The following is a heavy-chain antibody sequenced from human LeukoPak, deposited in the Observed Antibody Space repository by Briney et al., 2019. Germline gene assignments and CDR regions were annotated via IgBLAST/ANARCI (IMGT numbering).Heavy chain of an antibody. CDR2: ISGSGGTT. CDR1: GFTFSSYA. V-gene: IGHV3-23*01. D-gene: IGHD4-11*01. CDR3: AKDGTTTVTFDY. Sequence: GGSLRLSCAASGFTFSSYAMSWVRQAPGKGLEWVSVISGSGGTTYYRDSVKGRFTISRDNSKNTLYLQMNSLTAGDTAVYFCAKDGTTTVTFDYWGQGTLVTVSS. J-gene: IGHJ4*02.